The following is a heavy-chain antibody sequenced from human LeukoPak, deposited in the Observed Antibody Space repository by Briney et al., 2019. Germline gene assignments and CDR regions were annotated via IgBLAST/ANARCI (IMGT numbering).Heavy chain of an antibody. CDR1: GYTFTGYY. CDR3: AKLHSSGWYSFNY. D-gene: IGHD6-19*01. V-gene: IGHV1-2*02. Sequence: GASVKVSCKASGYTFTGYYMHWVRQAPGQGLEWMGWINPNSGGTNYAQKFQGRVTMTRDTSISTAYMELSRLRSDDTAVYYCAKLHSSGWYSFNYWGQGTLVTVSS. CDR2: INPNSGGT. J-gene: IGHJ4*02.